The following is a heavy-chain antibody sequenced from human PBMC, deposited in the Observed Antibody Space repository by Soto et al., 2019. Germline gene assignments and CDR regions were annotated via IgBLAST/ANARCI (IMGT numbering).Heavy chain of an antibody. CDR1: SGPSSSHN. D-gene: IGHD1-1*01. V-gene: IGHV4-59*08. CDR3: VRQGIGNLHGLVDV. Sequence: QVQLQQSGPGLVKPSETLSLTCTVSSGPSSSHNWGWIRQSPGRGLEWIGYVYNTGGTSYKPSLKSRVTISADTSANHISLTLSFVTAADTAIYYCVRQGIGNLHGLVDVWGQGTTVSVSS. J-gene: IGHJ6*02. CDR2: VYNTGGT.